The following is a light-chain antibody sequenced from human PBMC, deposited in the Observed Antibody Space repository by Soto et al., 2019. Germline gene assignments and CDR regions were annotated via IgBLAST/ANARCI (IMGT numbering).Light chain of an antibody. Sequence: DLQMTQSPSSLSASVGDRVTITCRASQSISSYLNWYQQKPGKAPKLLIYAASSLQSGVPSRFSGSGSGTDFTLTISSLQPEDFATYDCQQSYSTPLTFGGGTKVEIK. CDR1: QSISSY. CDR3: QQSYSTPLT. V-gene: IGKV1-39*01. J-gene: IGKJ4*01. CDR2: AAS.